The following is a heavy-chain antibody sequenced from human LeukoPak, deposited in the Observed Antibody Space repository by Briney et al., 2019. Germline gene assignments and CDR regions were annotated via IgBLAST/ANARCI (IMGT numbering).Heavy chain of an antibody. V-gene: IGHV3-23*01. Sequence: PGGSLRLSCAGSGFTFNRYWMSWVRQAPGKGLEWVSAISGGGGSTNYADSVKGRFTISRDNSKNTLYLQMNSLRAEDTAVYYCAKDKDDYGDHFDYWGQGTLVTVSS. D-gene: IGHD4-17*01. CDR1: GFTFNRYW. CDR2: ISGGGGST. CDR3: AKDKDDYGDHFDY. J-gene: IGHJ4*02.